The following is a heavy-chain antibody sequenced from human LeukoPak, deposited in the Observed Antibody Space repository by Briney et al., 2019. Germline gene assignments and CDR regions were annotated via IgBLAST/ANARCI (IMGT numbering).Heavy chain of an antibody. D-gene: IGHD3-10*01. CDR3: ARAMGTQGSY. CDR1: GFTFSSYA. V-gene: IGHV3-30*01. J-gene: IGHJ4*02. Sequence: PGGSLRLPCAASGFTFSSYAMHWVRQAPGKGLEWVAVISYDGSNKYYADSVKGRFTISRDNSKNTLYLQMNSLRAEDTAVYYCARAMGTQGSYWGQGTLVTVSS. CDR2: ISYDGSNK.